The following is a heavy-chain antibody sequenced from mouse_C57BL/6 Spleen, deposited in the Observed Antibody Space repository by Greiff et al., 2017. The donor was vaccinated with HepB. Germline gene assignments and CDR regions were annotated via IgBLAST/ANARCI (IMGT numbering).Heavy chain of an antibody. J-gene: IGHJ4*01. D-gene: IGHD1-1*01. Sequence: QVQLQQPGAELVMPGASVKLSCKASGYTFTSYWMHWVKQRPGQGLEWIGEIGPTDSYTNYNQKFKGKSTLTVDKSTSTAYMQLSSLTSEDSAVYYCARSLTVAGVDYAMDYWGQGTSVTVSS. CDR2: IGPTDSYT. V-gene: IGHV1-69*01. CDR1: GYTFTSYW. CDR3: ARSLTVAGVDYAMDY.